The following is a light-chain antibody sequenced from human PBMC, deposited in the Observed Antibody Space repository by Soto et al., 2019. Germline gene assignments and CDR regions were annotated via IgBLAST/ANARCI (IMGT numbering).Light chain of an antibody. CDR1: QDIRGA. V-gene: IGKV1-13*02. CDR3: QQFNSYPIT. J-gene: IGKJ5*01. CDR2: DVS. Sequence: AIQWTQSPSSLSASVGDRVTITCRASQDIRGALAGYQQKPGKAPKILIYDVSTLESGVPSRFSGSSSGTDFTLTISSLQPVDFATYYCQQFNSYPITFGRGTRLEIK.